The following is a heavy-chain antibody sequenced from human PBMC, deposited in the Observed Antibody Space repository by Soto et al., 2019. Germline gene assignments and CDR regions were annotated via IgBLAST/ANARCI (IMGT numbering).Heavy chain of an antibody. Sequence: PSETLSLTCTVSGGSISSYYWSWIRQPPGKGLEWIGYIYYSGSTNYNPSLKSRVTISVDTSKNQFSLKLSSVTAADTAVYYCARVRGRWNYDYWGQGTLVTVSS. J-gene: IGHJ4*02. D-gene: IGHD1-7*01. V-gene: IGHV4-59*01. CDR2: IYYSGST. CDR1: GGSISSYY. CDR3: ARVRGRWNYDY.